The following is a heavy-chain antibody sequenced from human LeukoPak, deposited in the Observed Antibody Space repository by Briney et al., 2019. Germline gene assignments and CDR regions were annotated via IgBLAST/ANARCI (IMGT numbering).Heavy chain of an antibody. CDR2: INSNSGGT. J-gene: IGHJ4*02. CDR1: GYTFTDYY. CDR3: ARTSIAARRADFDY. V-gene: IGHV1-2*02. Sequence: ASVKVSCKTSGYTFTDYYIHWMRQAPGQGLEWMGWINSNSGGTSYAQKFQGRVTLTRDTPTRTAFMDLNRLTSDDTAVYYCARTSIAARRADFDYWGQGTVVTVSS. D-gene: IGHD6-6*01.